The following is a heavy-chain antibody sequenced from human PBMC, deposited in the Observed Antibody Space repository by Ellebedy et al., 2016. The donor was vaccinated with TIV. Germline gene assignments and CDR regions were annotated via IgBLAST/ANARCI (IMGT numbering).Heavy chain of an antibody. J-gene: IGHJ4*02. CDR2: ISYEGSKK. Sequence: GESLKISCAVSGFTFSRYGMHWVRQAPGKGLEWVAVISYEGSKKYYADSVKGRFTISRDNSKDTLYLQMNSLRAEDTAVYYCARDLDRNYPGAYFDYWGQGTLVTVSA. CDR1: GFTFSRYG. V-gene: IGHV3-30*03. CDR3: ARDLDRNYPGAYFDY. D-gene: IGHD4-11*01.